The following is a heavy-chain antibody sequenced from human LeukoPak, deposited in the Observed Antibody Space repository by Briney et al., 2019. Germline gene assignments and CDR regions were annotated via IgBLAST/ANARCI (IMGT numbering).Heavy chain of an antibody. CDR1: VYSFTAFY. D-gene: IGHD3-10*01. V-gene: IGHV1-2*02. CDR3: ARDGEYGTGSYYRGCFDY. CDR2: IHPRSGET. J-gene: IGHJ4*02. Sequence: ASVNVSCKTSVYSFTAFYIHWVRQAPGQGLEWMGWIHPRSGETNYAYKFKGRVTMTRDTSISTVYMDLGSLGSDDTAVYYCARDGEYGTGSYYRGCFDYWGQGILVTVSS.